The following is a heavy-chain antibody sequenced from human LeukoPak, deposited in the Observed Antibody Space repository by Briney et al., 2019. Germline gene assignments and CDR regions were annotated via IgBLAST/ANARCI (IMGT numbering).Heavy chain of an antibody. CDR1: GGTFSSYA. CDR2: IIPIFGTA. CDR3: AGRDGYNYPYFY. D-gene: IGHD5-24*01. Sequence: SVKVSCKASGGTFSSYAISWVRQAPGQGLEWMGGIIPIFGTANYAQKFQGRVTITADESTSTAYMELSSLRSEDTAVYYCAGRDGYNYPYFYWGQGTLVTVSS. V-gene: IGHV1-69*13. J-gene: IGHJ4*02.